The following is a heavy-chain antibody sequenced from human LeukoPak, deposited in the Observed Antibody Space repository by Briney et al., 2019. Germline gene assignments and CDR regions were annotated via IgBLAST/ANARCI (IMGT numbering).Heavy chain of an antibody. CDR3: ARVYDREDDAFDI. J-gene: IGHJ3*02. D-gene: IGHD2/OR15-2a*01. CDR2: ISAYNGNT. V-gene: IGHV1-18*01. Sequence: GGSVKVSCKASGYAFTSYGISWVRQAPGQGLEWMGWISAYNGNTNYAQKLQGRVTMTTDTSTSTAYMELRSLRSDDTAVYYCARVYDREDDAFDIWGQGTMVTVSS. CDR1: GYAFTSYG.